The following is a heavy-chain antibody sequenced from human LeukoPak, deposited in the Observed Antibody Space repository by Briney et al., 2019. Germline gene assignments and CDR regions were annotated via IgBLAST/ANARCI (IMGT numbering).Heavy chain of an antibody. CDR2: IKRDGSKK. Sequence: GGSLRLSCAASGFTFSSYWMSWVRQAPGKGLEWVANIKRDGSKKYYVDSVKGRFTISRDNAENSLYLQMNSLRVEDTAVYYCAKDKDPYYYYGMDVWGQGTTVTVSS. V-gene: IGHV3-7*03. CDR3: AKDKDPYYYYGMDV. J-gene: IGHJ6*02. CDR1: GFTFSSYW.